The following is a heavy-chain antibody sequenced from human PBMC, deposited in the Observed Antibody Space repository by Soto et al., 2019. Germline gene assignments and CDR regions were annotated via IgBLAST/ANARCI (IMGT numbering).Heavy chain of an antibody. CDR2: IIAIYGKA. D-gene: IGHD5-12*01. CDR3: ARDGIGAAFGYFDY. Sequence: GASVKVSCKASGGTFSSYAISWVRQAPGQGLEWMGGIIAIYGKANYAQKFQGRVTITTDKSTSTAYMELRSLRSDDTAVYYCARDGIGAAFGYFDYWGQGTLVTVSS. V-gene: IGHV1-69*05. CDR1: GGTFSSYA. J-gene: IGHJ4*02.